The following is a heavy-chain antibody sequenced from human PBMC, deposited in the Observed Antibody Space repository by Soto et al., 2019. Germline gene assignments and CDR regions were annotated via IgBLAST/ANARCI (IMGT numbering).Heavy chain of an antibody. J-gene: IGHJ5*02. Sequence: PGGSLRLSCSASGFTFSSYAMHWVRQAPGKGLEYVSAISSNGGSTYYADSVKGRFTISRDNSKNTLYLQMSSLRAEDTAVYYCVKDPTRYSSSWYNWFDPWGQGTLVTVS. CDR3: VKDPTRYSSSWYNWFDP. D-gene: IGHD6-13*01. V-gene: IGHV3-64D*06. CDR1: GFTFSSYA. CDR2: ISSNGGST.